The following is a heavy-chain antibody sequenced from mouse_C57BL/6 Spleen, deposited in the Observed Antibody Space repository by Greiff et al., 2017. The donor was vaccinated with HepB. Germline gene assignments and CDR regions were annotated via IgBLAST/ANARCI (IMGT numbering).Heavy chain of an antibody. Sequence: QVQLQQSGAELVRPGASVKLSCTASGFNIKDDYMHWVKQRPEQGLEWIGRIDPNSGGTKYNEKFKSKATLTVDKPSSTAYMQLSSLTSEDSAVYYCALLITTVVADYWGQGTTLTVSS. D-gene: IGHD1-1*01. CDR1: GFNIKDDY. CDR2: IDPNSGGT. CDR3: ALLITTVVADY. J-gene: IGHJ2*01. V-gene: IGHV1-72*01.